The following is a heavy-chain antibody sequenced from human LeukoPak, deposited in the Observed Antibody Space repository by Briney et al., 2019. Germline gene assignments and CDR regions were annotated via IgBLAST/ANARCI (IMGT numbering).Heavy chain of an antibody. CDR1: GFTFDRFT. D-gene: IGHD2-21*02. Sequence: GGSLRLSCAASGFTFDRFTIHWVRHTPGKGLEWVSLINRRGHTFYADSVKGRFTISRDNSRNSVFLQTSSLRPEDTALYHCAKEVDCPSDCLFFHSWGQGTLVTVSS. V-gene: IGHV3-43*01. CDR2: INRRGHT. CDR3: AKEVDCPSDCLFFHS. J-gene: IGHJ4*02.